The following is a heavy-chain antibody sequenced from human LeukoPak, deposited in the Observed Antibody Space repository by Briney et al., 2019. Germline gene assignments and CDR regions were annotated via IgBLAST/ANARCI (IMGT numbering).Heavy chain of an antibody. CDR3: ARRRWGYGSGSYSI. Sequence: PSETLSLTCTVSGGSISSYYWSWIRQPPGKGLEWIGYIYYSGSTNYNPSLKSRVTISVDTSKNQFSLKLTSVTPADTAVYYCARRRWGYGSGSYSIWGQGTLVTVS. J-gene: IGHJ4*02. D-gene: IGHD3-10*01. CDR2: IYYSGST. V-gene: IGHV4-59*01. CDR1: GGSISSYY.